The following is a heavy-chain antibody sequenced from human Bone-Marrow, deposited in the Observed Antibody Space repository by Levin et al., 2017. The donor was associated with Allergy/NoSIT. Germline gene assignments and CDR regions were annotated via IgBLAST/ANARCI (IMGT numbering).Heavy chain of an antibody. Sequence: GESLKISCAASGFTFSDYYMSWIRQAPGQGLEWLSYISGSSSYTNNADSVKGRFTISRDNTKNSLYLQMNSLRAEDTAVYYCARIKWRLTGYYIHYWGPGNPVTVSS. D-gene: IGHD3-9*01. CDR1: GFTFSDYY. V-gene: IGHV3-11*03. CDR2: ISGSSSYT. CDR3: ARIKWRLTGYYIHY. J-gene: IGHJ4*02.